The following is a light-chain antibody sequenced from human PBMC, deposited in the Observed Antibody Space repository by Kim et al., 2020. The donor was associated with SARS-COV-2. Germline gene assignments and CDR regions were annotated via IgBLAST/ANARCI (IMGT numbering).Light chain of an antibody. CDR1: QTVNDY. V-gene: IGKV3D-15*01. Sequence: VMTQSPVTLSVSPGESGTLSCRASQTVNDYLAWYQHKPGQAPRILIYRSSARATGIPARFSGSGSGTEFTLTISNLQSEDFAFYYCQQYNTWPWTFGQGTKVDIK. CDR2: RSS. J-gene: IGKJ1*01. CDR3: QQYNTWPWT.